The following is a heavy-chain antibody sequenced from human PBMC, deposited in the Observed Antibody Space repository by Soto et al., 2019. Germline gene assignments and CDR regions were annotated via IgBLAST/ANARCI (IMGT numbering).Heavy chain of an antibody. CDR3: ARAPRGNYAYPSYFDY. CDR2: IYYSGST. V-gene: IGHV4-59*01. Sequence: QVQLQESGPGLVKPSETLSLTCTVSGGSISSYYWSWIRQPPGKGLEWIGYIYYSGSTNYNPSLKSRFTISVDTSKNQFTLKLSAVTAADTAVYYCARAPRGNYAYPSYFDYWGQGTLVTVSS. D-gene: IGHD3-16*01. J-gene: IGHJ4*02. CDR1: GGSISSYY.